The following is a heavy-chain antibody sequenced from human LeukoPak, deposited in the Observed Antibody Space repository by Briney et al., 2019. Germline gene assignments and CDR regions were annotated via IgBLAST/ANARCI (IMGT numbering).Heavy chain of an antibody. CDR2: LSSSGSTI. D-gene: IGHD3-10*01. CDR3: ARGFAMVRGVHMDV. CDR1: GFTFSSYE. V-gene: IGHV3-48*03. J-gene: IGHJ6*03. Sequence: GGSLRLSRAASGFTFSSYEMNWVRAAPGKGLEWVSYLSSSGSTIYYADSVKGLFTISRDNAKNSMYLQMNSLRAEDTAVYYCARGFAMVRGVHMDVWGKGTTVTISS.